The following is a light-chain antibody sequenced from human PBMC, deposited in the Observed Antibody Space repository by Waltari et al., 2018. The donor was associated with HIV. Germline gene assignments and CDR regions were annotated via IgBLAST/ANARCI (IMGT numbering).Light chain of an antibody. CDR3: QQCAEWPLA. CDR1: QNVGRC. J-gene: IGKJ4*01. V-gene: IGKV3-11*01. CDR2: DIS. Sequence: EIVLTQSPVTLSLSPGESATVSCRASQNVGRCLVWYQQKSGQAPRLLMYDISKRATGIPARFSGSGSGTDFTLSISRLEPEDFAVYYCQQCAEWPLAFGGGTEVEIK.